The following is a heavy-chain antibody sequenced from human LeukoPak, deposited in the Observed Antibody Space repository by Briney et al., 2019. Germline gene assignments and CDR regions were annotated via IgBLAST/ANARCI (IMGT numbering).Heavy chain of an antibody. Sequence: PSETLSLTCPVSGGSISSYYWSWIRQPPGKGLEWSGYIYYSGSTNYNPSLKSRVTISVDTSKNQFSLKLSPVTAADTAVYYCATLCSGGICYYDASAEYFQHWGQGTLVTVSS. J-gene: IGHJ1*01. CDR1: GGSISSYY. CDR2: IYYSGST. CDR3: ATLCSGGICYYDASAEYFQH. D-gene: IGHD2-15*01. V-gene: IGHV4-59*01.